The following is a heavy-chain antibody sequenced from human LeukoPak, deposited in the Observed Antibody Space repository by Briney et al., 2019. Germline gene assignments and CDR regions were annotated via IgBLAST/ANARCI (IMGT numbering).Heavy chain of an antibody. CDR3: ARIQPEYCSSTTCSLDP. CDR2: IIPIFRTA. D-gene: IGHD2-2*01. V-gene: IGHV1-69*13. CDR1: GYAFIKLY. J-gene: IGHJ5*02. Sequence: ASVKVSCKASGYAFIKLYMHWVRQAPGQGFEWMGEIIPIFRTANYAQKFQGRVTITADESTSTAYMELSSLRSEDTAVYYCARIQPEYCSSTTCSLDPWGQGTLVTVSS.